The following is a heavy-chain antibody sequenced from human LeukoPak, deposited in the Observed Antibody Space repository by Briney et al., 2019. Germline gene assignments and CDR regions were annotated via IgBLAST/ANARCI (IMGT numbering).Heavy chain of an antibody. D-gene: IGHD2-21*02. CDR3: ARHSLGGRGLLVVTAIRDWFDP. Sequence: SQTLSLTCAISGDSVSSKSTAWNWIRQSPSRGLEWLGRTYYRSKWYTGYAVSVKGRITINPDTSKNQFSLKLSSVTAADTAVYYCARHSLGGRGLLVVTAIRDWFDPWGQGTLVTVSS. V-gene: IGHV6-1*01. J-gene: IGHJ5*02. CDR1: GDSVSSKSTA. CDR2: TYYRSKWYT.